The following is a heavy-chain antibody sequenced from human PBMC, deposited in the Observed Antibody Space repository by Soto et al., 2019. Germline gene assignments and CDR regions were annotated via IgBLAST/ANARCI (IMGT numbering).Heavy chain of an antibody. Sequence: SLRLSCAASGFTFSSYGMHWVRQAPGKGLEWVAVISYDGSNKYYADSVKGRFTISRDNSKNTLYLQMNSLRAEDTAVYYCAKGDDSSRTLYYYGTDVWGQGTTVTVSS. D-gene: IGHD3-22*01. CDR2: ISYDGSNK. V-gene: IGHV3-30*18. CDR1: GFTFSSYG. J-gene: IGHJ6*02. CDR3: AKGDDSSRTLYYYGTDV.